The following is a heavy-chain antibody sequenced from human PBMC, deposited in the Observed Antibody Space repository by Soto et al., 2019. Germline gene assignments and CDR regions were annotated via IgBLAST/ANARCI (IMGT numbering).Heavy chain of an antibody. Sequence: SLRLSCAASGFTFNHYAMSWVRQAPGKGLEWVSIIIANGGTFYADSVKGRSTISRDNSKNTVYLQMSSLRVEDTAIYYCAKDYTVAADPSSVILFDYWGQGALVTVSS. CDR1: GFTFNHYA. CDR2: IIANGGT. J-gene: IGHJ4*02. D-gene: IGHD2-15*01. V-gene: IGHV3-23*01. CDR3: AKDYTVAADPSSVILFDY.